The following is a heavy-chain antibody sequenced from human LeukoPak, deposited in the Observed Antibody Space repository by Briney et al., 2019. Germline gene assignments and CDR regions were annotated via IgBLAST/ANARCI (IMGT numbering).Heavy chain of an antibody. Sequence: GGSLRLSCGASGFTFSSYAMSWVRQAPGKGLEWVSAIGSGTYYADSVKRRLTISRDNSKNRLYLQMNRLRAEYMAVYYCARSNGYSLFDYWGQETLVTVSS. V-gene: IGHV3-23*01. J-gene: IGHJ4*02. CDR3: ARSNGYSLFDY. D-gene: IGHD5-24*01. CDR2: IGSGT. CDR1: GFTFSSYA.